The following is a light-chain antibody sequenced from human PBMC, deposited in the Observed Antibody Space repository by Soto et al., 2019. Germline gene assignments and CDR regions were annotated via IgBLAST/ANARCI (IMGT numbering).Light chain of an antibody. J-gene: IGKJ3*01. CDR2: KAS. CDR1: QSIKNW. V-gene: IGKV1-5*03. CDR3: QQYNSYSLFT. Sequence: DIQMTQSPSTLSASVGDRVTITCRASQSIKNWLAWYQQKPGEAPKLLIYKASTLESGVPSRFSGSGSGTESTITISCLQPDDVATYYCQQYNSYSLFTFGPGTKVDIK.